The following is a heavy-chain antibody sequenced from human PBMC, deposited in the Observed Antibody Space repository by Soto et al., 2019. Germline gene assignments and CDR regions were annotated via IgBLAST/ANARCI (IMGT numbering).Heavy chain of an antibody. D-gene: IGHD3-3*01. V-gene: IGHV3-21*01. CDR2: ISSSSSYI. Sequence: GGSLRLSCAASGFTFSSYSMNWVRQAPGKGLEWVSSISSSSSYIYYADSVKGRFTISRDNAKNSLYLQMNSLRAEDTAVYYCARDGGNYDFWSGYYLPDAFDIWGQGTMVTVSS. J-gene: IGHJ3*02. CDR1: GFTFSSYS. CDR3: ARDGGNYDFWSGYYLPDAFDI.